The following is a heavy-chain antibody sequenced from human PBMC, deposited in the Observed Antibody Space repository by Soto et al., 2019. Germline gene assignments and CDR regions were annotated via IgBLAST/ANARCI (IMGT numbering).Heavy chain of an antibody. Sequence: KPGGSLRLSCAASGFTFTRYSMNWVRQAPGKGLEWVSSISSTTNYIYYADSMKGRFTVSRDNAKNSVYLEMNSLSAEGTAVYYCARESEDLTSNFDYWGQGTLVTVSS. V-gene: IGHV3-21*01. CDR1: GFTFTRYS. J-gene: IGHJ4*02. CDR3: ARESEDLTSNFDY. CDR2: ISSTTNYI.